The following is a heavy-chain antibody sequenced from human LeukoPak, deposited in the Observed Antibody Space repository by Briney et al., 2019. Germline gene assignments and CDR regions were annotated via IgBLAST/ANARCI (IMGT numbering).Heavy chain of an antibody. Sequence: SETLSLTCAVYGGSFSGYYWGWIRQPPGKGLEWIGSIYYSGSTYYDPSLKSRVTISVDTSKNQFSLKLSSVTAADTAVYYCARVGNPRYYYYYMDVWGKGTTVTVSS. CDR3: ARVGNPRYYYYYMDV. CDR1: GGSFSGYY. V-gene: IGHV4-34*01. J-gene: IGHJ6*03. CDR2: IYYSGST. D-gene: IGHD1-14*01.